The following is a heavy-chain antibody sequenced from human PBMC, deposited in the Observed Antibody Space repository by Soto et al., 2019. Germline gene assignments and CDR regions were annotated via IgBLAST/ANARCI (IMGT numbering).Heavy chain of an antibody. V-gene: IGHV3-7*01. CDR1: GFTFSSYW. CDR2: IKQDGSEK. CDR3: ARDDLVGATTWYY. D-gene: IGHD1-26*01. Sequence: EVQLVESGGGLVQPGGSLRLSCAASGFTFSSYWMSWVRQAPGKGLEWVANIKQDGSEKYYVDSVKGRFTISRDNAKNSLYLQMNSLRAEDTAVYYCARDDLVGATTWYYWGQGTLVTVSS. J-gene: IGHJ4*02.